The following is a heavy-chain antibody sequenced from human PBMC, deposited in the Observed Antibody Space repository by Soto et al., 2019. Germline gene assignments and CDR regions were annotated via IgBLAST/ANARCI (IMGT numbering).Heavy chain of an antibody. Sequence: QVQLDQSGAEVKKPGSSVKLSCKASGGTFSNSAISWVRQAPGQGLEWMGGIMPVFRTPDYAQKFQGRVTITADESTTTAYMELSGLKPDDTAVYYCARDKARRQLGGNYYYILDVWGQGTTVTVSS. CDR2: IMPVFRTP. D-gene: IGHD3-3*02. CDR1: GGTFSNSA. CDR3: ARDKARRQLGGNYYYILDV. V-gene: IGHV1-69*12. J-gene: IGHJ6*02.